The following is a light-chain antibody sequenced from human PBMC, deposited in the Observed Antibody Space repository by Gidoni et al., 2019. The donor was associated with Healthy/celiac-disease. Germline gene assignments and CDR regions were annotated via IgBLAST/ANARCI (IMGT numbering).Light chain of an antibody. J-gene: IGLJ2*01. CDR3: SSYTSSPHVV. CDR2: DVS. V-gene: IGLV2-14*03. Sequence: QSALTQPASVSGSPGQSITISCTGTSSDVGGYNYVSWYQQHQGKAPKLMIYDVSNRPSGVSNRFSGSKSGNTASLTISGLQAEDEADYYCSSYTSSPHVVFGGGTKLTVL. CDR1: SSDVGGYNY.